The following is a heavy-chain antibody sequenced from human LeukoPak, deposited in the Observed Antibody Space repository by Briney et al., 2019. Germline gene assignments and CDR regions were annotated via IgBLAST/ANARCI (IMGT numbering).Heavy chain of an antibody. V-gene: IGHV3-21*01. D-gene: IGHD6-13*01. J-gene: IGHJ4*01. Sequence: GGSLRLSCAASGFTFSSYSMNWVRQAPGKGLEWVSSISSSSSYIYYADSVKGRFTISRDNAKNSLYLQMNCLRAEDTAVYYCARGIAAPEYYFDYWGQGTLVTVSS. CDR3: ARGIAAPEYYFDY. CDR2: ISSSSSYI. CDR1: GFTFSSYS.